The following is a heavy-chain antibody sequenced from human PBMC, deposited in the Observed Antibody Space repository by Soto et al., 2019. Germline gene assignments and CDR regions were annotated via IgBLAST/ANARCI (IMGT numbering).Heavy chain of an antibody. D-gene: IGHD2-2*01. J-gene: IGHJ3*02. CDR1: GGSISRSSYY. CDR2: IYYSGST. CDR3: ARLTTRHEDIVLVPAAANAFDI. V-gene: IGHV4-39*01. Sequence: SETLSLTCTVSGGSISRSSYYWGWIRQPPGKGLEWIGSIYYSGSTYYNPSLKSRVTISVDTSKNQFSLKLSSVTAADTAVYYCARLTTRHEDIVLVPAAANAFDIWGQGTMVTVSS.